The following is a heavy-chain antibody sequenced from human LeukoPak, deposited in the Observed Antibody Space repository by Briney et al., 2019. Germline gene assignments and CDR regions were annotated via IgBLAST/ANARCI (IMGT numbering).Heavy chain of an antibody. CDR3: ARVKRKIVLMVYATSYYMDV. CDR2: ISSSGSTI. J-gene: IGHJ6*03. CDR1: GFTFRSYE. Sequence: PGGSLRLSCAASGFTFRSYEMNWVRQAPGKGLEWVSYISSSGSTIYYADSVKGRFTISRDNAKNSLYLQMNSLRAEDTAVYYCARVKRKIVLMVYATSYYMDVWGKGTTVTVSS. V-gene: IGHV3-48*03. D-gene: IGHD2-8*01.